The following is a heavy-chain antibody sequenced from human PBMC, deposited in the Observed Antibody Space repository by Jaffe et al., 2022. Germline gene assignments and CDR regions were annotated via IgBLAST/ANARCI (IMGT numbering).Heavy chain of an antibody. D-gene: IGHD1-26*01. CDR2: INHSGST. CDR3: ARGNVGALAYYYYYYMDV. J-gene: IGHJ6*03. V-gene: IGHV4-34*01. CDR1: GGSFSGYY. Sequence: QVQLQQWGAGLLKPSETLSLTCAVYGGSFSGYYWSWIRQPPGKGLEWIGEINHSGSTNYNPSLKSRVTISVDTSKNQFSLKLSSVTAADTAVYYCARGNVGALAYYYYYYMDVWGKGTTVTVSS.